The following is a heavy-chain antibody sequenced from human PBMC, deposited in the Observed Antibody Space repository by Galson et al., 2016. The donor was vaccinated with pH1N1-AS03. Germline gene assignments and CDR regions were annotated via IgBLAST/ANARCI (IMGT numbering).Heavy chain of an antibody. CDR1: GFTVSNYF. V-gene: IGHV3-66*01. CDR2: IFSDGST. CDR3: ARDLMD. J-gene: IGHJ4*02. Sequence: SLRLSCAASGFTVSNYFMNWVRQVPGKRLEWVSVIFSDGSTKYADSVNGRFTMSRDNSRNTFYLHMDNLRVEDTALYYCARDLMDWGQGTLVIVSS.